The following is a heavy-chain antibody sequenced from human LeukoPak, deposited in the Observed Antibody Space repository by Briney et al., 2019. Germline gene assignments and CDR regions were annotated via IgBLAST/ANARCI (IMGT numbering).Heavy chain of an antibody. Sequence: GGSLRLSCAASGFTFSTYWMHWVRQATGKGLVCVSRINSDGSSTNYADSVKGRFTISRDNAKNTLYLQMNSLRAEDTAVYYCATGGSGKFGYWGQGTLVTVSS. V-gene: IGHV3-74*01. CDR2: INSDGSST. J-gene: IGHJ4*02. D-gene: IGHD6-19*01. CDR3: ATGGSGKFGY. CDR1: GFTFSTYW.